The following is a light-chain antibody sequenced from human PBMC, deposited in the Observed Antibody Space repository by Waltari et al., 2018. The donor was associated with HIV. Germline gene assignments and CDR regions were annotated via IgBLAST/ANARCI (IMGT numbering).Light chain of an antibody. J-gene: IGKJ1*01. CDR1: QNLLHSNGNNY. V-gene: IGKV2-28*01. CDR3: MQSLQSPWT. CDR2: LSS. Sequence: IVLTQSPVSLPVIPGEPTSLSCRSSQNLLHSNGNNYLEWYVLKPGRSPQRLIYLSSNRASGVPDRLSGSGSGTDFTLRISRVAAEDVGVYYCMQSLQSPWTFGQGTKV.